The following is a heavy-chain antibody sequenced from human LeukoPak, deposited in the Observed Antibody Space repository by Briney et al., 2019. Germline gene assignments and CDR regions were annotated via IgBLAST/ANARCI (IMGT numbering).Heavy chain of an antibody. CDR2: ISPSGSAM. CDR1: GFTFSSYE. CDR3: ARGNWFDP. V-gene: IGHV3-48*03. Sequence: GGPLRLSCAASGFTFSSYEMNWVRQAPGKGLEWVSYISPSGSAMYHADSVKGRFTISRDNAKNSLFLQMNSLRADDTALYYCARGNWFDPWGQGTLVTVSS. J-gene: IGHJ5*02.